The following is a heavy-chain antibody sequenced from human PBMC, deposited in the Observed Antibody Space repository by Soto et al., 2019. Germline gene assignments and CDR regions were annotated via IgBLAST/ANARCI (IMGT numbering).Heavy chain of an antibody. D-gene: IGHD3-22*01. CDR1: GGSISSSSYY. V-gene: IGHV4-39*01. J-gene: IGHJ4*02. Sequence: QLLESGPGLVKPSETLSLTCTVSGGSISSSSYYWGWIRQPPGKGLEWIGSIYYSGSTYYNPSLKSRVTISVDTSKNQFSLKLSSVTAADTAVYYCARRGYYDSSGYYGYWGQGTLVTVSS. CDR2: IYYSGST. CDR3: ARRGYYDSSGYYGY.